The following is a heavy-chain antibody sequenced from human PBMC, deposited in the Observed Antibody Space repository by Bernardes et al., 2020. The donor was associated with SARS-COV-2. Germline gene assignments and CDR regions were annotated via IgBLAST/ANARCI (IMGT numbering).Heavy chain of an antibody. CDR1: GFTLDTFS. CDR2: VSGSGDT. V-gene: IGHV3-23*01. CDR3: AKDYCGGDCDFFDY. D-gene: IGHD2-21*02. Sequence: GESLRRSCAASGFTLDTFSMSWVRQAPGKGPEWPSGVSGSGDTYYADSVKGRFTISRDTSKNIVFLQMNNLRAEDTAVYYCAKDYCGGDCDFFDYWGQGTVVTVSS. J-gene: IGHJ4*02.